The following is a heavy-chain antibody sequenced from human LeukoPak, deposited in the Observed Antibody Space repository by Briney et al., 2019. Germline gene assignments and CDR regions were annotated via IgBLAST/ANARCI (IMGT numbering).Heavy chain of an antibody. CDR1: GGSISSYY. D-gene: IGHD3-10*01. CDR3: ARASLWFGELALSPFMDV. V-gene: IGHV4-59*13. CDR2: MYYSGST. J-gene: IGHJ6*02. Sequence: SETLSLTCTVSGGSISSYYWSWIRQPPGKGLEWIGYMYYSGSTNYNPSLKSRVTISVDTSKNQFSLKLSSVTAADTAVYYCARASLWFGELALSPFMDVWGQGTTVTVSS.